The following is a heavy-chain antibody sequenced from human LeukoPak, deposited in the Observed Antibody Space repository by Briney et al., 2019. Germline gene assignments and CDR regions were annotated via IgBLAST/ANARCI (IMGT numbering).Heavy chain of an antibody. CDR2: ISGSGGST. V-gene: IGHV3-23*01. Sequence: PGWSLRLSCAASGFTFSSYAMSWVRQAPGKGLEWVSAISGSGGSTYYADSVKGRFTISRDNSKNTLYLQMNSLRAEDTAVYYCAKDMGYCSSTSCRGYYYYYYGMDVWGQGTTVTVSS. J-gene: IGHJ6*02. CDR1: GFTFSSYA. CDR3: AKDMGYCSSTSCRGYYYYYYGMDV. D-gene: IGHD2-2*01.